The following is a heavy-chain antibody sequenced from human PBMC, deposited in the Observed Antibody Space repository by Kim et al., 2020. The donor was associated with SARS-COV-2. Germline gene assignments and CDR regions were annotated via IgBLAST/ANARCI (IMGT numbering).Heavy chain of an antibody. CDR3: ASLGGSGYDILTGYFRNFDY. D-gene: IGHD3-9*01. J-gene: IGHJ4*02. V-gene: IGHV1-3*01. CDR2: INAGNGNT. Sequence: ASVKVSCKASGYTFTSYAMHWVRQAPGQRLEWMGWINAGNGNTKYSQKFQGRVTITRDTSASTAYMELSSLRSEDTAVYYCASLGGSGYDILTGYFRNFDYWGQGTLVTVSS. CDR1: GYTFTSYA.